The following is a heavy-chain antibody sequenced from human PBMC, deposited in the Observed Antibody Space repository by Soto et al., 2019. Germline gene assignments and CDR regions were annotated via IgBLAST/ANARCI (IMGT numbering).Heavy chain of an antibody. CDR3: ARGCISTSCPNNWFDP. D-gene: IGHD2-2*01. V-gene: IGHV1-8*01. J-gene: IGHJ5*02. CDR2: MNPNSGNT. CDR1: GYTLTSYY. Sequence: GASVKVSCQASGYTLTSYYIKWGRQAPGKGLEWMGWMNPNSGNTGYAQKFQGRVTMTRNTSISTAYMELSSLRSEDTAVYYCARGCISTSCPNNWFDPWGQGTLVTVSS.